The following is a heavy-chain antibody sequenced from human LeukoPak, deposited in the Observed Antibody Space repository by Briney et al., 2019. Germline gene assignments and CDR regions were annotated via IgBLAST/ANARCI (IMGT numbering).Heavy chain of an antibody. D-gene: IGHD6-19*01. CDR3: AKGGTVAVNDY. J-gene: IGHJ4*02. CDR1: GFTFSSYA. V-gene: IGHV3-23*01. CDR2: ISGSGGST. Sequence: GGSLRLSCAASGFTFSSYAMSWVRQAPGKGLEWVSGISGSGGSTVYADSVKGRFTISRDNSKNTVYLQMNNLRTEDTAVYYCAKGGTVAVNDYWGQGTLVTVSS.